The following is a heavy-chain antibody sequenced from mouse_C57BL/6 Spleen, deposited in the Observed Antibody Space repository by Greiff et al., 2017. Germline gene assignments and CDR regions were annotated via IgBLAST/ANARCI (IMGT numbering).Heavy chain of an antibody. CDR2: ISSGGDYI. V-gene: IGHV5-9-1*02. J-gene: IGHJ4*01. CDR3: TNYYGSSYGGPYYAMDY. CDR1: GFTFSSYA. D-gene: IGHD1-1*01. Sequence: EVKLVESGEGLVKPGGSLKLSCAASGFTFSSYAMSWVRQTPEKRLEWVAYISSGGDYIYYADTVKGRFTISRDNARNTLYLQMSSLKSEDTAMYYCTNYYGSSYGGPYYAMDYWGQGTSVTVSS.